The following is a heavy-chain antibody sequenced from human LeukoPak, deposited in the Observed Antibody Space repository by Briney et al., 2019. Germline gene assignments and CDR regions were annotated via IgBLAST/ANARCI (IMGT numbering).Heavy chain of an antibody. Sequence: AGGSLRLSCAASGFTFSNYAMRWVRQAPGKGLEWVSGISGSGDSTYYADSVKGRFTISRDNSKNTLYLQMNSLRAEDTAVYYCARGDYDSSGGSGYWGQGTLVTVSS. CDR3: ARGDYDSSGGSGY. J-gene: IGHJ4*02. D-gene: IGHD3-22*01. CDR1: GFTFSNYA. CDR2: ISGSGDST. V-gene: IGHV3-23*01.